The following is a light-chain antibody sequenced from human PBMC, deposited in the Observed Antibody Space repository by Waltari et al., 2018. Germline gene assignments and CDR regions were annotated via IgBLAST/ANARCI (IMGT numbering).Light chain of an antibody. CDR1: SPNIGTGYD. V-gene: IGLV1-40*01. Sequence: QSVLTQPPSVSGAPGQTVTISCPGSSPNIGTGYDVHWYQQVPGTAPKLLVYANTNRPSGVPDRFSASKSGTSASLAITGLQAEDEADYYCQSYDSALSGVLFGGGTKLTVL. CDR3: QSYDSALSGVL. CDR2: ANT. J-gene: IGLJ2*01.